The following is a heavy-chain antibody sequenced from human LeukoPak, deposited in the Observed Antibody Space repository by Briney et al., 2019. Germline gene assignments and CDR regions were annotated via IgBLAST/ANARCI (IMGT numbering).Heavy chain of an antibody. CDR1: GFIFSSYA. V-gene: IGHV3-23*01. D-gene: IGHD3-3*01. Sequence: PGGSVRLSCAASGFIFSSYAMSWVRQAPGKGLEWVSAISGNGGSTYYADSVKGRFTISRDNSKNTLYLQMNSLRAEDTAVYYCAKSNDFWSGYYYYYYGMDVWGQGTTVTVSS. J-gene: IGHJ6*02. CDR2: ISGNGGST. CDR3: AKSNDFWSGYYYYYYGMDV.